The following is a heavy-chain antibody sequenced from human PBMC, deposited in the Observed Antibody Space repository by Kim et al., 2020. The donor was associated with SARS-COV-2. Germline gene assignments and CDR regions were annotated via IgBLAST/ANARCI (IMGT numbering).Heavy chain of an antibody. Sequence: SETLSLTCAVYGGSFSGYYWSWIRQPPGKGLEWIGEINHSGSTNYNPSLKSRVTISVDTSKNQFSLKLSSVTAADTAVYYCARGAAGYYYGSGIRLSYYG. D-gene: IGHD3-10*01. CDR2: INHSGST. J-gene: IGHJ6*01. CDR3: ARGAAGYYYGSGIRLSYYG. V-gene: IGHV4-34*01. CDR1: GGSFSGYY.